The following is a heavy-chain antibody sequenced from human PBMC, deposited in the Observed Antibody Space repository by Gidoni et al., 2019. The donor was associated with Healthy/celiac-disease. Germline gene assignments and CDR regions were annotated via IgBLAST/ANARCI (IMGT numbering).Heavy chain of an antibody. D-gene: IGHD3-10*01. V-gene: IGHV4-34*01. J-gene: IGHJ4*02. CDR2: INHSGST. CDR1: GGSFSGYY. Sequence: QVQLQQWGAGLLKPSETLSLTYAVYGGSFSGYYWSWIRQPPGKGLEWIGEINHSGSTNYNPSLKSRVTISVDTSKNQFSLKLSSVTAADTAVYYCARVVNTYYYGSGSHIDYWGQGTLVTVSS. CDR3: ARVVNTYYYGSGSHIDY.